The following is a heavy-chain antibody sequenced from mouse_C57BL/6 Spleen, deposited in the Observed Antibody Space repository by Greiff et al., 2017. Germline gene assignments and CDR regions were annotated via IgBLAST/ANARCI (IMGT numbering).Heavy chain of an antibody. D-gene: IGHD2-2*01. CDR3: ARRDAYVGDAMDY. CDR1: GFTFSDYY. CDR2: ISNGGGST. Sequence: EVQGVESGGGLVQPGGSLKLSCAASGFTFSDYYMYWVRQTPEKRLEWVAYISNGGGSTYYPDTVKGRFTLSRDNAKNTLYLQVSRLKSEDTAMYYCARRDAYVGDAMDYWGQGTSVTVSS. V-gene: IGHV5-12*01. J-gene: IGHJ4*01.